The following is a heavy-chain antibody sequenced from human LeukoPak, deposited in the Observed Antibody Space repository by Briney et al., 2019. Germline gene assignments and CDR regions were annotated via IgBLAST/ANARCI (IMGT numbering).Heavy chain of an antibody. CDR1: GSTFSSYA. D-gene: IGHD3-22*01. V-gene: IGHV3-23*01. CDR3: AKDLRTGLVVIGFDY. J-gene: IGHJ4*02. CDR2: ISGSGGST. Sequence: PGGSLRLSCAASGSTFSSYAMSWVRQAPGKGLEWVSAISGSGGSTYYADSVKGRFTISRDNSKNTLYLQMNSLRAEDTAVYHCAKDLRTGLVVIGFDYWGQGTLVTVSS.